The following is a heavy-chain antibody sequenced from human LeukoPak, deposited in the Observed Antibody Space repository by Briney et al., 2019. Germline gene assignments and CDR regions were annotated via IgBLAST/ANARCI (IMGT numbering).Heavy chain of an antibody. CDR3: ARDRDYYDSSGQPEY. CDR1: GFTSDDYG. D-gene: IGHD3-22*01. J-gene: IGHJ4*02. Sequence: PGGSLRLSCAASGFTSDDYGMSWVRQAPGKGLEWVSGINWNGGSTGYADSVKGRFTISRDNAKNSLYLQMNSLRAEATALYYCARDRDYYDSSGQPEYWGQGTLGTVSS. CDR2: INWNGGST. V-gene: IGHV3-20*04.